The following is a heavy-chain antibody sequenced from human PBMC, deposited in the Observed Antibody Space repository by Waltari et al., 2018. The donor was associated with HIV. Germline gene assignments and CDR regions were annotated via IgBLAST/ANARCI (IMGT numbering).Heavy chain of an antibody. CDR2: INAGNGNT. J-gene: IGHJ6*02. CDR1: GYTFTSYG. D-gene: IGHD3-9*01. Sequence: QVHLVQAGAEVKKPGASVKVSCKASGYTFTSYGIHWVRQAPGQSLEWMGWINAGNGNTKYSQKFQARVTITRDTSASTAYMELNSLRSEDTAVYYCARDSDWDYYYYGMDVWGQGTTVTVSS. CDR3: ARDSDWDYYYYGMDV. V-gene: IGHV1-3*01.